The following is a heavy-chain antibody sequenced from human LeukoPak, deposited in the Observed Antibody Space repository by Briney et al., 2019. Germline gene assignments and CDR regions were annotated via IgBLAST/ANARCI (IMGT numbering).Heavy chain of an antibody. Sequence: GGSLRLSCTASGFTFGDYAMTWVRQAPGKGLEWVGFIRGKAYGGTTEYAASVEGRFTISRDDSKSIAYLQMNSLKTEDTAVYYCSTSVMSGVNYFDYWGQGTLVTVSS. CDR2: IRGKAYGGTT. J-gene: IGHJ4*02. V-gene: IGHV3-49*04. CDR3: STSVMSGVNYFDY. CDR1: GFTFGDYA. D-gene: IGHD3-10*01.